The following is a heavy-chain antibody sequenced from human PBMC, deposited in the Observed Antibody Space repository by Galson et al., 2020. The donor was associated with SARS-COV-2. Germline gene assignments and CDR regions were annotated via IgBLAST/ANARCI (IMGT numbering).Heavy chain of an antibody. Sequence: GESLKISCKASGYTFTSYDINWVRQATGQGLEWMGWMNPNSGNTGYAQKFQGRVTMTRNTSISTAYMELSSLRSEDTAVYYCAAPRGFTMSDAFDIWGQGTMVTVSS. CDR1: GYTFTSYD. D-gene: IGHD3-22*01. V-gene: IGHV1-8*01. J-gene: IGHJ3*02. CDR3: AAPRGFTMSDAFDI. CDR2: MNPNSGNT.